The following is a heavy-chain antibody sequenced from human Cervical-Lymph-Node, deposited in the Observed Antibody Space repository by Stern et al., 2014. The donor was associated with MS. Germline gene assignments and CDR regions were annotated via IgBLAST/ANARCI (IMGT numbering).Heavy chain of an antibody. CDR3: ATFTSAAGTFNH. V-gene: IGHV1-18*01. CDR1: GYNTTSYG. CDR2: ISAYNGNT. Sequence: VQLVQSGGEVKKPGASVKVSCKASGYNTTSYGFTCVRQAPGQGLEWMGWISAYNGNTNYAQKFQGRVTMTTDTSTSTAYMEVRSLRSDDTAVYYCATFTSAAGTFNHWGQGTLVTVSS. D-gene: IGHD6-13*01. J-gene: IGHJ4*02.